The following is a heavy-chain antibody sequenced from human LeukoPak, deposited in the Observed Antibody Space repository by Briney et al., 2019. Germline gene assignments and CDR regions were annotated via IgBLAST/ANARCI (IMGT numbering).Heavy chain of an antibody. Sequence: PGGSLRLSCVVSGIIFRNAWMNWVRQAPGKGLEWVSVIYSGGSTYYVDSVKGRFTISRDNSKNTLYLQMNSLRAEDTAVYYCARGLRWHTFDYWGQGTLVTVSS. CDR2: IYSGGST. J-gene: IGHJ4*02. V-gene: IGHV3-53*01. CDR3: ARGLRWHTFDY. D-gene: IGHD4-23*01. CDR1: GIIFRNAW.